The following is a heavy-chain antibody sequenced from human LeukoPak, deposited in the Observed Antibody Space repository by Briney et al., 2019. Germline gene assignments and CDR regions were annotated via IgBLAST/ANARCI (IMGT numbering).Heavy chain of an antibody. CDR2: IRYDGSNK. CDR3: AKAPLTIFGVAPDY. V-gene: IGHV3-30*02. D-gene: IGHD3-3*01. Sequence: GGSLRLSCAASGFTFSSYGMHWDRQAPGKGLEWVAFIRYDGSNKYYADSVKGRFTISRDNSKNTLYLQMNSLRAEDTAVYYCAKAPLTIFGVAPDYWGQGTLVTVSS. CDR1: GFTFSSYG. J-gene: IGHJ4*02.